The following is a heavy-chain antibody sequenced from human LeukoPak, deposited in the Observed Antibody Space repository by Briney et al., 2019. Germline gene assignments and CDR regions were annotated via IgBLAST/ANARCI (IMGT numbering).Heavy chain of an antibody. CDR1: GGSVSSYY. CDR3: ARDYCTNGVCYDAFDI. V-gene: IGHV4-59*02. D-gene: IGHD2-8*01. J-gene: IGHJ3*02. CDR2: IYYSGST. Sequence: SETLSLTCTVSGGSVSSYYWSWIRQTPGKGLEWIGYIYYSGSTNYNPSLKSRVTISVDTSKNQFSLKLSSATAADTAVYYCARDYCTNGVCYDAFDIWGQGTMVTVSS.